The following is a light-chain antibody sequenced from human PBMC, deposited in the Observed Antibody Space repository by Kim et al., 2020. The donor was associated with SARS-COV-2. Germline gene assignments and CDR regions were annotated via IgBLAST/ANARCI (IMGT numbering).Light chain of an antibody. CDR1: SLRTYY. J-gene: IGLJ2*01. CDR2: GKN. Sequence: SSELTQDPAVSVTLGQTVRITCQGDSLRTYYANWYQQKPGQAPVLVIYGKNNRPSGIPDRFSGSISGNTASLTITGAQAEDEADYYCNSRDISGYHLVFG. CDR3: NSRDISGYHLV. V-gene: IGLV3-19*01.